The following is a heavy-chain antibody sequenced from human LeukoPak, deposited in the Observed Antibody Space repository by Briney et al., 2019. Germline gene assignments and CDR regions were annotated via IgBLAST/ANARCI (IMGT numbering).Heavy chain of an antibody. CDR1: GFTFSSYA. CDR2: ISGSGGRT. V-gene: IGHV3-23*01. D-gene: IGHD4-17*01. CDR3: ATPPTVTRNY. Sequence: GGSLRLSCAASGFTFSSYAMSWVRQAPGKGLEWVSSISGSGGRTHYADSVRGRFTISRDNSKNTLYLQMDSLRAEDTAVYYCATPPTVTRNYWGQGTLVTVSS. J-gene: IGHJ4*02.